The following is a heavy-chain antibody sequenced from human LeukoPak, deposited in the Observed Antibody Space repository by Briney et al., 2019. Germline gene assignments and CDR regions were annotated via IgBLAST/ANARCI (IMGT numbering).Heavy chain of an antibody. J-gene: IGHJ3*02. Sequence: GGSLRLSCAASGFTFSSYWMSWVRQAPGKGLEWVANIKQDGSEKYYVDSVKGRFTISRDNAKNSLYLQMNSLRAEDTAVYYCARDRRGDPGAFDIWGQGTMVTVSS. D-gene: IGHD2-21*02. CDR1: GFTFSSYW. CDR3: ARDRRGDPGAFDI. V-gene: IGHV3-7*01. CDR2: IKQDGSEK.